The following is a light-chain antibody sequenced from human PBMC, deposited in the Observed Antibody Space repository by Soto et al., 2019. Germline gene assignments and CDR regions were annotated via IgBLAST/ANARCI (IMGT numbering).Light chain of an antibody. V-gene: IGKV1-39*01. J-gene: IGKJ4*01. CDR1: QSISNY. CDR2: AAS. Sequence: DIQMTQSPSSLSASVGDRVTITCRASQSISNYLNWYQRKPGKAPEFLIYAASSLQSGVPSRFSGSGSGTDFTLTISSLQPEDLGTYYCQQSYSTPLTFGGGTKVEMK. CDR3: QQSYSTPLT.